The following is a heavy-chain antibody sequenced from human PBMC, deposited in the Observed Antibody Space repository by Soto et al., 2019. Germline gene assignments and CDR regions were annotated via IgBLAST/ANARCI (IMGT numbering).Heavy chain of an antibody. CDR3: ARGLADYYGSGSYYFDY. Sequence: SETLSLTCAVYGGSFSGYYWSWIRQPPGKGLEWIGEINHSGSTNHNPSLKSRVTISVDTSKNQFSLKLSSVTAADTAVYYCARGLADYYGSGSYYFDYWGQGTLVTVSS. J-gene: IGHJ4*02. V-gene: IGHV4-34*01. CDR2: INHSGST. D-gene: IGHD3-10*01. CDR1: GGSFSGYY.